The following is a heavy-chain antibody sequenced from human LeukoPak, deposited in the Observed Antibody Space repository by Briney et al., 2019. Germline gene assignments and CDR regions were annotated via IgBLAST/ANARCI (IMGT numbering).Heavy chain of an antibody. D-gene: IGHD3-22*01. CDR3: AKEPRMIVLATSFDY. CDR2: ISGSGGST. CDR1: GFTFSRYA. J-gene: IGHJ4*02. Sequence: PGGSLRLSCAASGFTFSRYAMSWVRQAPGKGLEWVSAISGSGGSTYYADSVKGRFTISRDNSKNTLYLQMNSLRAEDTAVYYCAKEPRMIVLATSFDYWGQGTLVTVSS. V-gene: IGHV3-23*01.